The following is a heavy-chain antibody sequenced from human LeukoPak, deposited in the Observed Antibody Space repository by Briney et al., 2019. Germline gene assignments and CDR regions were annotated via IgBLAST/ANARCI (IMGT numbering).Heavy chain of an antibody. CDR3: ARSAYTAVYDL. CDR2: MKGDGSEK. D-gene: IGHD3-16*01. CDR1: GFTVSSNC. V-gene: IGHV3-7*01. Sequence: GGSLRLSCAASGFTVSSNCMRWVRQAPGKGLEWVSHMKGDGSEKHYVGSVKGRFAISKDKARNSLFLQMNGLRPEDTGVYYCARSAYTAVYDLWGQGTMVTVPS. J-gene: IGHJ3*01.